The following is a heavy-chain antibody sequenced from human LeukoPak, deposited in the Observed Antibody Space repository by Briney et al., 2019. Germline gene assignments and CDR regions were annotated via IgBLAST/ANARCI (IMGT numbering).Heavy chain of an antibody. CDR2: INQDGSQI. D-gene: IGHD6-13*01. CDR1: GFSNDW. J-gene: IGHJ4*02. V-gene: IGHV3-7*01. CDR3: AREIREAAVSS. Sequence: GGSLRLSCTMSGFSNDWMAWVRQAPEKGLEWVATINQDGSQIYYVDSMKGRFTISRDNAKNSLYLQLTSLRADDTAAYYCAREIREAAVSSWGQGTLVTVSS.